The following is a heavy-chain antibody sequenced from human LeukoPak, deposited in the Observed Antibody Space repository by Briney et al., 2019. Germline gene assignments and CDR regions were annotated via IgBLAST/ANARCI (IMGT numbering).Heavy chain of an antibody. D-gene: IGHD3-10*01. CDR2: ISSGSLYI. V-gene: IGHV3-21*01. J-gene: IGHJ4*02. Sequence: GGSLRLSCAASGFTFSSYSMNWVRQAPGKGLEWVSSISSGSLYIYYADSVRGRFTISRDNAKNSLYLQMNSLRAEDTSVYYCASQTFDFYGSGSYSPDYWGQGTLVTVSS. CDR3: ASQTFDFYGSGSYSPDY. CDR1: GFTFSSYS.